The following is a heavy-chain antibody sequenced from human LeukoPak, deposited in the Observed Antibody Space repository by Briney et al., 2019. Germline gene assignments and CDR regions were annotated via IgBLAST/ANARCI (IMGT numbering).Heavy chain of an antibody. J-gene: IGHJ3*02. CDR1: GFTFSSYT. Sequence: GGSLRLSCAASGFTFSSYTMNWVRQAPGKGLEWVSSISSSSSYIYYADSVKGRFTISRDNAKNSLYLQMNSLRADDTAVYYCARAWSRVDPFDMWGQGTMVTVSS. V-gene: IGHV3-21*01. CDR2: ISSSSSYI. D-gene: IGHD2-8*02. CDR3: ARAWSRVDPFDM.